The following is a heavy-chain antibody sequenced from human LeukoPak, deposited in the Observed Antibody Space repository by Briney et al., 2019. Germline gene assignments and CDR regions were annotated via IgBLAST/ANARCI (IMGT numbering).Heavy chain of an antibody. Sequence: PSETLSLTCTVSGGSTSSYYWSWIRQPPGKGLEWIGYIYYSGSTNYNPSLKSRVTISVDTSKNRFSLRLSSVTAADTAAYYCARHGFGRRTAAFDLWGQGTMVTVSS. J-gene: IGHJ3*01. D-gene: IGHD2-21*02. CDR2: IYYSGST. CDR1: GGSTSSYY. CDR3: ARHGFGRRTAAFDL. V-gene: IGHV4-59*08.